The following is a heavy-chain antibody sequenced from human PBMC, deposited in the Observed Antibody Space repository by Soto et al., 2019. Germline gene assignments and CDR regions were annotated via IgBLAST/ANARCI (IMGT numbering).Heavy chain of an antibody. J-gene: IGHJ4*02. CDR1: GDSISSGDYC. CDR2: IYYSGST. V-gene: IGHV4-30-4*01. CDR3: ARADFWSGYYKNGLYFDY. Sequence: QVQLQESGPGLVKPSQTLSLTCTVSGDSISSGDYCWSWIRQPPGKGLEWIGYIYYSGSTYYSPSLKRRVTISVDTSRNQFSLKLSSVTAADTAVYYCARADFWSGYYKNGLYFDYWGQGTLVTVSS. D-gene: IGHD3-3*01.